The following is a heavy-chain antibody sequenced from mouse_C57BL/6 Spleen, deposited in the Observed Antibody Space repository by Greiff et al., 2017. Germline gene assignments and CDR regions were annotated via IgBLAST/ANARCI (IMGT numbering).Heavy chain of an antibody. J-gene: IGHJ2*01. CDR3: AYYYGSSYIFDY. V-gene: IGHV1-82*01. Sequence: QVQLQQSGPELVKPGASVKISCKASGYAFSSSWMNWVKQRPGKGLEWIGRIYPGDGDTNYNGKFKGKATLTADKSSSTAYMQLSSLTSEDSAVYFCAYYYGSSYIFDYWGQGTTLTVSS. CDR2: IYPGDGDT. D-gene: IGHD1-1*01. CDR1: GYAFSSSW.